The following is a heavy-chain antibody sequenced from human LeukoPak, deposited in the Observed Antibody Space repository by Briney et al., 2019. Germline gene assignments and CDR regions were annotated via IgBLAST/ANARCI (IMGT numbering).Heavy chain of an antibody. CDR2: ISSGGSYI. D-gene: IGHD3-10*01. CDR3: AREYGSGSYYAFHI. CDR1: GFTFSTYI. J-gene: IGHJ3*02. V-gene: IGHV3-21*01. Sequence: GGSLRLSCAASGFTFSTYIMNWVRQAPGKGLEWVSSISSGGSYIYNADSVKGRFTISRDNAKNSLYLQMNSLRAEDTAVYYCAREYGSGSYYAFHIWGQGTMVTVSS.